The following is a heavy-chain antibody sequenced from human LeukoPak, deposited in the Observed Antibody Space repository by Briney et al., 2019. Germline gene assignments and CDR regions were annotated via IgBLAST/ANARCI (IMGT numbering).Heavy chain of an antibody. CDR3: ARDRVAAAGTHYYYGMDV. CDR1: GFAVTTNY. J-gene: IGHJ6*02. D-gene: IGHD6-13*01. V-gene: IGHV3-66*01. CDR2: LHSNGNT. Sequence: GGSLRLSCAASGFAVTTNYMTWVRQAPGKGLEWVSILHSNGNTYYADSVKGRFTVSRDNSKNTLYLQMNSLRAEDTAEYYCARDRVAAAGTHYYYGMDVWGQGTTVTVS.